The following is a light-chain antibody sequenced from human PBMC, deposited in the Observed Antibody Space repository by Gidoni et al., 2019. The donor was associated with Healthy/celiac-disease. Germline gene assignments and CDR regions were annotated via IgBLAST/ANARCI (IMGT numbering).Light chain of an antibody. CDR2: GAS. Sequence: EIVLTQSPGTLSLSPGERATLSCRASQSVSSSYLAWYQQKHGQAPRLLIYGASSRATGIPDRFSGSGSGTDFTLTISRLEPEDFAVYYCQQYCSSPYTFGQGTKLEIK. CDR3: QQYCSSPYT. CDR1: QSVSSSY. V-gene: IGKV3-20*01. J-gene: IGKJ2*01.